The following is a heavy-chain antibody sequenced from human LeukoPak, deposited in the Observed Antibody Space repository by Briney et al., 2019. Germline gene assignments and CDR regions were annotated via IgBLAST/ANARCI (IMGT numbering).Heavy chain of an antibody. V-gene: IGHV3-20*04. D-gene: IGHD3-10*01. CDR2: INWNGGST. CDR1: GFTFDDYG. J-gene: IGHJ4*02. Sequence: PGGSLRLSCAASGFTFDDYGMSWVRQAPGKGLEWVSGINWNGGSTGYADSVKGRFTISRDNAKNSLYLQMNSLRAEDTAVYYCARGADNSGSFVILDYWGQGTLVTVSS. CDR3: ARGADNSGSFVILDY.